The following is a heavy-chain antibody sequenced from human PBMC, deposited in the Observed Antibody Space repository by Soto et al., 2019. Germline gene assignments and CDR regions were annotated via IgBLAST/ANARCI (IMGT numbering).Heavy chain of an antibody. J-gene: IGHJ6*02. CDR3: ARQNDTYYYYYGMDV. V-gene: IGHV1-2*04. CDR2: INPNSGGT. CDR1: GYTFTGYY. Sequence: QVQLVQSGAEVKKPGASVKVSCKASGYTFTGYYMHWVRQAPGQGLEWMGWINPNSGGTNYAQKFQGWVTMTRDTSISTAYMELSRLRSDDTAVYYCARQNDTYYYYYGMDVWGQGTTVTVSS. D-gene: IGHD1-1*01.